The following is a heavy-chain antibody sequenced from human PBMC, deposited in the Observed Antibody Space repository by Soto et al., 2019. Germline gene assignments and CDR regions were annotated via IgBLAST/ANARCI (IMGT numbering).Heavy chain of an antibody. CDR3: ARSGNYRLDC. D-gene: IGHD1-26*01. V-gene: IGHV3-48*01. CDR2: ISSGGGSI. Sequence: PGGSLRLSCAGSGFSLSNHNMNWVRQAPGKGLEWISYISSGGGSIYYADSVRGRFTISRDNAKNSLYLQMNSLRAEDTALYFCARSGNYRLDCWGQGTLVTVSS. CDR1: GFSLSNHN. J-gene: IGHJ4*02.